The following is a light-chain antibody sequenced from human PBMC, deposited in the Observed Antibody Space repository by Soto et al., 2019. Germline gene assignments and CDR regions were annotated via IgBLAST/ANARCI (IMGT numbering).Light chain of an antibody. V-gene: IGKV1-5*01. Sequence: DIQMTQSPSTLSASVGDRVSITCRASQSISSWLARYQQKPGKAPKLLIYDASSLQSGVPSRFSGSESGAEFTLTISGLQPDDFATYYCQQYKNYPFTFGPGT. CDR2: DAS. CDR3: QQYKNYPFT. J-gene: IGKJ3*01. CDR1: QSISSW.